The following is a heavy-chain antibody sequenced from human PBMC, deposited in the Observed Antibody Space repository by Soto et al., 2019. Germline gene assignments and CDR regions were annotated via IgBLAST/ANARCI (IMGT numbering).Heavy chain of an antibody. V-gene: IGHV1-69*05. CDR1: GGTFSSYA. Sequence: QVQLVQSGAEVKKPGSSVKVSCNASGGTFSSYAISWVRQAPGQGLEWMGGIIPIFGTANYAQKFQGRVTXTXDXFTSTAYMELSSLRSEDTAVYYCARDPDKSRFPFDPWGQGTLVTVSS. CDR3: ARDPDKSRFPFDP. J-gene: IGHJ5*02. CDR2: IIPIFGTA.